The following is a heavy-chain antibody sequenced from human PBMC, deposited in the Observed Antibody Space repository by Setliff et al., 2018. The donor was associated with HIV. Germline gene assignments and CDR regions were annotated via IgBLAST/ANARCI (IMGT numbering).Heavy chain of an antibody. V-gene: IGHV4-34*01. CDR3: ARLLTITGAFDV. D-gene: IGHD3-3*01. CDR2: IHYSGST. Sequence: PSETLSLTCAVYGGSFSGYYWSWIRQPPGKGLEWIGYIHYSGSTHYNPSLKSRVTISVDTSKNQFSLNLNSVTAADTAVYYCARLLTITGAFDVWSQGTMVTVSS. J-gene: IGHJ3*01. CDR1: GGSFSGYY.